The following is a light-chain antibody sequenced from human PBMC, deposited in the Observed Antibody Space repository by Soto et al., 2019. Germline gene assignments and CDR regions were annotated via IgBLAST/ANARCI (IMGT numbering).Light chain of an antibody. CDR3: QQYNSYSIT. J-gene: IGKJ5*01. CDR2: QAS. V-gene: IGKV1-5*03. Sequence: DIQMTQSPSTLSASVGDRVTITCRASQSISSWLAWYQQKPGKAPKLLIYQASSLDSGVPSRFSGSGSGTEFTLTISSLQPDDFATYCCQQYNSYSITFGQGTRLEIK. CDR1: QSISSW.